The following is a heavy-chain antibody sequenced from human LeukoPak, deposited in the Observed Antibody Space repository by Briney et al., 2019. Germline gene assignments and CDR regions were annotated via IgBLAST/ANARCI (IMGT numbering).Heavy chain of an antibody. V-gene: IGHV4-34*01. CDR2: INHSGST. CDR1: GGSFSGYY. J-gene: IGHJ5*02. CDR3: ARVSVRRLLWFGELSDWFDP. D-gene: IGHD3-10*01. Sequence: SETLSLTCAVYGGSFSGYYWSWIRQPPGKGLEWIGEINHSGSTNYNPSLKSRVTISVDTSKKQFSLKLSSVTAADTAVYYCARVSVRRLLWFGELSDWFDPWGQGTLVTVSS.